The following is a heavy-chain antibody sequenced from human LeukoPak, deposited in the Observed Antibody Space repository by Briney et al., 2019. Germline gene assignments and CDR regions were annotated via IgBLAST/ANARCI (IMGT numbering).Heavy chain of an antibody. CDR1: GYTFTGYY. Sequence: GASVKVSCKASGYTFTGYYMHWVRQAPGQGLEWMGWINPNSGGTNYAQKFQGRVTMTRDTSISTAYMELSRLTSDDTAVYDCARGLVGGTDTWGDFYYYYMDVWGKGTTVTVSS. J-gene: IGHJ6*03. V-gene: IGHV1-2*02. D-gene: IGHD1-26*01. CDR3: ARGLVGGTDTWGDFYYYYMDV. CDR2: INPNSGGT.